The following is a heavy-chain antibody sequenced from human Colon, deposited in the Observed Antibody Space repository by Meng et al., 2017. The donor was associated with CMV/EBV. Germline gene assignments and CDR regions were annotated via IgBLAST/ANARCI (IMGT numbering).Heavy chain of an antibody. CDR2: IYSGGST. D-gene: IGHD6-13*01. CDR3: ARDSSSWYADY. Sequence: EGQVGASGGGLVQPGGSLRLSCAASGFTVSSNYMSWVRQAPGKGLEWVSVIYSGGSTYYADSVKGRFTISRDNSKNTLYLQMNSLRAEDTAVYYCARDSSSWYADYWGQGTLVTVSS. J-gene: IGHJ4*02. V-gene: IGHV3-66*01. CDR1: GFTVSSNY.